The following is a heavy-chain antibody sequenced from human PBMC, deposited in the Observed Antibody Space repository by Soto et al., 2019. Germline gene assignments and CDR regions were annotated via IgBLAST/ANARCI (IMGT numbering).Heavy chain of an antibody. Sequence: QVHLQESGPGLVKPSQTLSLTCTVSGGSISSGRYSWNWIRQHPGKGLEWIGYIFSSGDTYYNSSLRSRVSMSVDTSNNQFSLRLDSVTAADTALYYCARTTAIWGKGTVVTVSS. V-gene: IGHV4-31*03. CDR1: GGSISSGRYS. CDR2: IFSSGDT. D-gene: IGHD1-1*01. CDR3: ARTTAI. J-gene: IGHJ3*02.